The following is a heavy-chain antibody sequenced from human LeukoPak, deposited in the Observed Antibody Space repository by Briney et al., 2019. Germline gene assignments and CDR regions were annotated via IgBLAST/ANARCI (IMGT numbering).Heavy chain of an antibody. CDR2: ISYDGSNK. D-gene: IGHD3-10*01. CDR3: AKDVRGSGSYYYYGMDV. Sequence: GGSLTLSCAASGFTFHSYGGHWVRQAPGKGREGVAVISYDGSNKYYADSVKGRFTISRDNSKNTLYLQMNSLAAVYAGGYYCAKDVRGSGSYYYYGMDVWGQGTTVTVSS. V-gene: IGHV3-30*18. CDR1: GFTFHSYG. J-gene: IGHJ6*02.